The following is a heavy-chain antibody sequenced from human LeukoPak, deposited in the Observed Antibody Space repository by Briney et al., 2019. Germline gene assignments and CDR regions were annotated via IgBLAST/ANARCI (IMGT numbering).Heavy chain of an antibody. J-gene: IGHJ4*02. CDR3: AKGDWNDVPRDS. Sequence: GGSMRLACATYRFTFDSFAMHCVRQLPGRVLEWISFMSGDCINTYYADSVKGRFTISRDNSKYSLYLQMDTLKTEDSALYYCAKGDWNDVPRDSWGQGTLVTVSS. CDR2: MSGDCINT. D-gene: IGHD1-1*01. V-gene: IGHV3-43*02. CDR1: RFTFDSFA.